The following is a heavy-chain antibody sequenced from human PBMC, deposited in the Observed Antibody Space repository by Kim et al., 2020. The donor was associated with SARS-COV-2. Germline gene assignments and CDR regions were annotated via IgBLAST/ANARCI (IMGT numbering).Heavy chain of an antibody. D-gene: IGHD4-17*01. V-gene: IGHV3-30-3*01. CDR1: GFTFSSYA. Sequence: GGSLRLSCAASGFTFSSYAMHWVRQAPGKGLEWVAVISYDGSNKYYADSVKGRFTISRDNSKNTLYLQMNSLRAEDTAVYYCARSRYGGYYYGMDVWGQGTTVTVSS. CDR3: ARSRYGGYYYGMDV. J-gene: IGHJ6*02. CDR2: ISYDGSNK.